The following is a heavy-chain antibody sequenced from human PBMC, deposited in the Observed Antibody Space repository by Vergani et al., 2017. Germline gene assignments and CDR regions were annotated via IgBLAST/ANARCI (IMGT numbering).Heavy chain of an antibody. D-gene: IGHD3-22*01. V-gene: IGHV3-7*03. CDR1: GFTFSSYW. CDR3: AREEYYYDSSGYYYGWFDP. J-gene: IGHJ5*02. Sequence: EVQLVESGGGLVQPGGSLRLSCAASGFTFSSYWMSWVRQAPGKGLEWVANIKQDGSEKYYVDSVKGRFTISRDNAKNSLYLQMNSLRAEDTAVYYCAREEYYYDSSGYYYGWFDPWGQGTLVTVSS. CDR2: IKQDGSEK.